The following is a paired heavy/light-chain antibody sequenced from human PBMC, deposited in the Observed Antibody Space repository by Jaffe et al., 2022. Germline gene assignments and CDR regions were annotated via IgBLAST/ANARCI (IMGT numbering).Heavy chain of an antibody. J-gene: IGHJ4*02. CDR3: ARHPSRGCSGGTCYFYPFDY. Sequence: QLQLQESGPGLVKPSETLSLTCTVSGGSMSSSSYYWGWIRQPPGKGLEWIGSICYSGSAYYSPSLKSRVTISVDTSKNQFSLNLNSVTAADTAVYYCARHPSRGCSGGTCYFYPFDYWGQGTLVTVSS. CDR1: GGSMSSSSYY. CDR2: ICYSGSA. V-gene: IGHV4-39*01. D-gene: IGHD2-15*01.
Light chain of an antibody. CDR1: QSVLYSSNNRNY. J-gene: IGKJ2*02. CDR3: QQYYTTPPCT. Sequence: DIVMTQSPDSLAVSLGERATINCKSSQSVLYSSNNRNYLAWYQQKPGQPPKLLINWASTRESGVPDRFSGSGSGTDFTLTISSLQAEDVAVYYCQQYYTTPPCTFGQGTKLEIK. CDR2: WAS. V-gene: IGKV4-1*01.